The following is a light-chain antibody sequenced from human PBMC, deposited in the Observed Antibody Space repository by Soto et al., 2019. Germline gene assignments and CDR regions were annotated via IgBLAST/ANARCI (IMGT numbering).Light chain of an antibody. CDR2: YAS. J-gene: IGKJ5*01. CDR1: QSVSNN. Sequence: EIMMTQSPATLSVSPGERATLSCRASQSVSNNLAWYQQKPGQAPRLLIYYASTRATGIPASFSGSGSGTEFTLTISSLQSEDFALYYCQQYNNWPPITFGQGTRVEIK. V-gene: IGKV3-15*01. CDR3: QQYNNWPPIT.